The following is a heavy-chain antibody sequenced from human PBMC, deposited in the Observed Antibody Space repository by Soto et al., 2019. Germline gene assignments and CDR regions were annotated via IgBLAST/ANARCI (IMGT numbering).Heavy chain of an antibody. CDR2: ISSIGTTT. V-gene: IGHV3-23*01. J-gene: IGHJ4*02. CDR3: AKAKVYTWNPGSFDC. CDR1: GFLFSYYA. D-gene: IGHD1-20*01. Sequence: GYLGLPCESSGFLFSYYAIHWVRQGPAKGLEWVSAISSIGTTTYYADSVKGRFTISRDKSKNTLYLQMNSLRAEDTAVYFCAKAKVYTWNPGSFDCWGQGTLVTVSS.